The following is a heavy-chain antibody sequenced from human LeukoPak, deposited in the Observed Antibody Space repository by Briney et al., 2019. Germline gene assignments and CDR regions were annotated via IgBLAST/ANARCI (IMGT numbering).Heavy chain of an antibody. CDR1: GFTFSSYA. D-gene: IGHD3-3*01. J-gene: IGHJ6*03. V-gene: IGHV3-23*01. CDR3: AKRNSITIFGVVYYYMDV. CDR2: ISGSGGST. Sequence: GGSLRLSCAASGFTFSSYAMSWVRQAPGKGLEWVSAISGSGGSTYYADSVKGRFTISRDNSKNTLYLQMNSLRAEDTAVYYCAKRNSITIFGVVYYYMDVWGKGTTVTVSS.